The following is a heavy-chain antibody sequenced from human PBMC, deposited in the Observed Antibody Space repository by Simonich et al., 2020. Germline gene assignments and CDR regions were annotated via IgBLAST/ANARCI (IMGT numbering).Heavy chain of an antibody. CDR2: IYHSGNT. V-gene: IGHV4-38-2*01. D-gene: IGHD2-15*01. J-gene: IGHJ4*02. Sequence: QVQLQESGPGLVKPSETLSLTCAVSGYSISSGSYWGWIRQPPGKGLEWIGSIYHSGNTYYNPTLKGQVTISVVTSKNQFSLKLSSVTAADTAVYYCARAHSRYCSGGSCYFDYWGQGTLVTVSS. CDR3: ARAHSRYCSGGSCYFDY. CDR1: GYSISSGSY.